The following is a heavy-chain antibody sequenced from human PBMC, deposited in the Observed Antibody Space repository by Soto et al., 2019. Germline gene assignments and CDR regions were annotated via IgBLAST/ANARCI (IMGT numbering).Heavy chain of an antibody. CDR1: GFTFSSYA. CDR3: AKDPEAMFYSRYIR. J-gene: IGHJ4*02. D-gene: IGHD3-10*02. CDR2: ISVSGGST. Sequence: GGSLRLSCAASGFTFSSYAMSWVRQAPGKGLEWVSGISVSGGSTYYADSVKGRFTISRDNSKNTLYLQMNSLRAEDTAVYFCAKDPEAMFYSRYIRWGQGTLVTVSS. V-gene: IGHV3-23*01.